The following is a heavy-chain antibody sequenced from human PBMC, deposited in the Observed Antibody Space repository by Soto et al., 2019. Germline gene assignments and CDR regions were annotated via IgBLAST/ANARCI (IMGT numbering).Heavy chain of an antibody. CDR2: IHSDGSST. Sequence: EVQLVESGGGLVRPGGSLRLSCAASGFTFSYYWMHWVRQAPGKGLVWVSRIHSDGSSTTYADFVKGRFIISRDNARNTVDLHMKSVRVEEKAVYFCARGDRGAFDLWGQGTVVTVSS. D-gene: IGHD1-26*01. J-gene: IGHJ3*01. CDR1: GFTFSYYW. V-gene: IGHV3-74*01. CDR3: ARGDRGAFDL.